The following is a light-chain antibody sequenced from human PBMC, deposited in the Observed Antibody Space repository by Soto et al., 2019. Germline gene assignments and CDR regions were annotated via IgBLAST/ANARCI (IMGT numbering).Light chain of an antibody. CDR3: QKRSNWRVT. J-gene: IGKJ4*01. CDR1: QSVSSSY. CDR2: GAS. Sequence: EIVLTQSPGTLSLSPVERATLSCRASQSVSSSYLAWYQQKPGQAPRLLIYGASSRATGTPARFSGSGSGTDFTLTISSLEPEDIAVYYCQKRSNWRVTCGGGTKGDIK. V-gene: IGKV3D-20*02.